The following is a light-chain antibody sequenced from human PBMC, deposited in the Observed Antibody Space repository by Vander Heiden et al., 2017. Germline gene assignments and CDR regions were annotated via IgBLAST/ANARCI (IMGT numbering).Light chain of an antibody. CDR1: QSVSSY. CDR3: QQRSNWPET. J-gene: IGKJ2*01. Sequence: IVLTQSPATLSLSPGERATLSCRASQSVSSYLAWYQQKPGQAPRLLIYDASNRATGIPARFSGSGSGTDFTLTISSLEPEDFAVYYWQQRSNWPETFGQGTKLEIK. V-gene: IGKV3-11*01. CDR2: DAS.